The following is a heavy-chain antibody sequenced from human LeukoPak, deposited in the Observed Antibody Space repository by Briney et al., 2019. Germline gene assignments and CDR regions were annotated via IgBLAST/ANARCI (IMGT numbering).Heavy chain of an antibody. CDR2: IVVGSGNT. CDR3: AADVIYESD. Sequence: SVKVSCKSSGFTFSNSAMQWVRQARGQRLEWIGWIVVGSGNTNYAQKFQERVTITRDMSTSTAYMELSSLRSEDTAIYYCAADVIYESDWGQGTLVTVSS. D-gene: IGHD2/OR15-2a*01. CDR1: GFTFSNSA. V-gene: IGHV1-58*02. J-gene: IGHJ4*02.